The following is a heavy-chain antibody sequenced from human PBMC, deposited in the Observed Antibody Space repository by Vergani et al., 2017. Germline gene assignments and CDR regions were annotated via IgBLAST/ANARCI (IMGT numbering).Heavy chain of an antibody. J-gene: IGHJ3*02. CDR3: AKTAGYYYDRGAFDI. D-gene: IGHD3-22*01. V-gene: IGHV3-30*18. CDR1: GFTFSSYG. CDR2: ISYDGSNK. Sequence: QVQLVESGGGVVQPGRSLRLSCAASGFTFSSYGMHWVRQAPGKGLEWVAVISYDGSNKYYADSVKGRFTISRDNSKNTLYLQMNSLRAEDTAVYYCAKTAGYYYDRGAFDIWGQGTIVTVSS.